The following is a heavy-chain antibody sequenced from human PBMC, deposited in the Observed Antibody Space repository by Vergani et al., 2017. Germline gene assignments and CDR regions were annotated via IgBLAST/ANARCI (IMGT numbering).Heavy chain of an antibody. CDR2: ISSSGRTI. CDR1: GFTFSDYY. CDR3: AKVGLAAHSGFVXFDP. Sequence: QVQLVESGGGLVKPGGSLRLSCVASGFTFSDYYMSWIRQAPGKGLEWVSYISSSGRTIYYADSMKGRFTISRDNAKTSLYLQMNNLRAEDTAVYYCAKVGLAAHSGFVXFDPWGQGTLVTVSS. J-gene: IGHJ5*02. V-gene: IGHV3-11*01. D-gene: IGHD6-6*01.